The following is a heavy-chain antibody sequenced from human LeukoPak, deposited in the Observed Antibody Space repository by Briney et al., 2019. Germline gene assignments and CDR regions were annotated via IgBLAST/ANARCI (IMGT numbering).Heavy chain of an antibody. CDR2: INPSGGST. J-gene: IGHJ4*02. D-gene: IGHD6-19*01. Sequence: ASVKVSCKASGYTFTSYYMHWVRQAPGQGLEWMGIINPSGGSTSYAQKFQGRVTMTRDMSTSTVYMELSSLRSEDTAVYYCARVRSGWYVQGGFDYWGQGTLVTVSS. V-gene: IGHV1-46*01. CDR3: ARVRSGWYVQGGFDY. CDR1: GYTFTSYY.